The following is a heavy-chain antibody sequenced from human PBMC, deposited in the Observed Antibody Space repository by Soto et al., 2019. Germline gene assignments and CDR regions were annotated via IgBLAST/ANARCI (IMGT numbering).Heavy chain of an antibody. CDR1: GGTFSSYA. J-gene: IGHJ3*02. D-gene: IGHD6-6*01. CDR2: IIPIFGTA. CDR3: ARDDKAARDAFDI. V-gene: IGHV1-69*13. Sequence: ASVKVSCKASGGTFSSYAISWVRQAPGQGLEWMGGIIPIFGTANYAQKFQGRVTITADESTSTAYMELSSLRSEDTAVYYCARDDKAARDAFDIWGQGTMATVSS.